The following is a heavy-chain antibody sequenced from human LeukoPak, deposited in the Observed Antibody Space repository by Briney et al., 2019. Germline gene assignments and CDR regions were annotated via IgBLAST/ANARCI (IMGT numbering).Heavy chain of an antibody. CDR1: GFTFDESA. Sequence: GGSLRLSCTVSGFTFDESAMHWVRQPPGKGLEWVAGISWNSGSIGYADSVKGRFTISRDNAKNSLYLQMNSLRAEDTALYYCAKRGSSWFFDYWGQGTLVTVSS. V-gene: IGHV3-9*01. J-gene: IGHJ4*02. CDR2: ISWNSGSI. CDR3: AKRGSSWFFDY. D-gene: IGHD3-16*01.